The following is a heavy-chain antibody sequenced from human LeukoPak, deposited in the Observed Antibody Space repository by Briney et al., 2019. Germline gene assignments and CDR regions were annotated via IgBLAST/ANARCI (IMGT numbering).Heavy chain of an antibody. D-gene: IGHD1-26*01. Sequence: PGGSLRLSCAASGFTVSSNYTSWVRQAPGKGLEWVSVIYSGGRTEYADSVKGRFTISRDNSKNTLYLQMNSLRAEDTAVYYCARESGSYYGVTLDYWGQGTLVTVSS. CDR3: ARESGSYYGVTLDY. J-gene: IGHJ4*02. CDR1: GFTVSSNY. V-gene: IGHV3-66*01. CDR2: IYSGGRT.